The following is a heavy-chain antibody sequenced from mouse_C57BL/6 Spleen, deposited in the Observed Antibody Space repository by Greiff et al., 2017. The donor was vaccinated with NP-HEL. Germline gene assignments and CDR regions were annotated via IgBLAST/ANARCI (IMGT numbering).Heavy chain of an antibody. Sequence: QVQLQQPGAELVKPGASVKMSCKASGYTFTSYWITWVKQRPGQGLEWIGDIYPGSGSTNYNEKFKSKATLTVATSSSTAYMQLSSLTSEDSAVYYCARRPVAMDYWGQGTSVTVSS. V-gene: IGHV1-55*01. CDR2: IYPGSGST. CDR3: ARRPVAMDY. CDR1: GYTFTSYW. J-gene: IGHJ4*01.